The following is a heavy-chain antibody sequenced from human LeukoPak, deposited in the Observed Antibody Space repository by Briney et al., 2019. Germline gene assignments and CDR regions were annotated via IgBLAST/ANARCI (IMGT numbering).Heavy chain of an antibody. V-gene: IGHV3-23*01. CDR3: ANPPTVTSFEY. D-gene: IGHD4-11*01. Sequence: PGGSLRLSCAASGFTFDDSGMSWVHQAPGKGLEWVSAISGSGANTYYAESVKGRFTISRDNSKSTLYLQMNSLRAEDTAVYYCANPPTVTSFEYWGQGTPVTVSS. CDR2: ISGSGANT. CDR1: GFTFDDSG. J-gene: IGHJ4*02.